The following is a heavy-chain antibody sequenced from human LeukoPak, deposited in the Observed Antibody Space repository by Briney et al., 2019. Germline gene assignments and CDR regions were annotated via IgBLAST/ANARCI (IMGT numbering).Heavy chain of an antibody. J-gene: IGHJ5*02. D-gene: IGHD3-9*01. CDR3: AIIWEWDYDILTGYS. V-gene: IGHV3-21*01. CDR1: GFTFSSYS. CDR2: ISSSSSYI. Sequence: GGSLRLSCAASGFTFSSYSMNWVRQAPGKGLEWVSSISSSSSYIYYADSVKGRFTISRDNAKNSLYLQMNSLRAEGTAVYYCAIIWEWDYDILTGYSWGQGTLVTVSS.